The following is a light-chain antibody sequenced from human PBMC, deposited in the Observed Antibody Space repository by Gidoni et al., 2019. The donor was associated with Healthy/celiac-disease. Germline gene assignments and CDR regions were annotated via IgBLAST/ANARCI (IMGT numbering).Light chain of an antibody. CDR1: RSVLYSSNNKNY. V-gene: IGKV4-1*01. CDR3: QQYYSTPQT. J-gene: IGKJ1*01. CDR2: WAS. Sequence: DIVMNQSPASQAGSLGGRATINCKSSRSVLYSSNNKNYLAWYLQKPGPPPKLLIYWASTRESGVPDRFSGSGSGTDFTLTISSLQAEDVAVYYCQQYYSTPQTFGQGTKVEIK.